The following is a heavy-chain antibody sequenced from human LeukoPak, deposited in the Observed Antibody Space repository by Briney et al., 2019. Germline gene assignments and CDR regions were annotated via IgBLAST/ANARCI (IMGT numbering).Heavy chain of an antibody. CDR2: INHSGST. D-gene: IGHD3-22*01. V-gene: IGHV4-34*01. Sequence: PSETLSLTCAVYGGSFSGYYWSWIRQPPGKGLEWIGEINHSGSTNYNPSLKSRVTMSVDTSKNQFSLKLSSVTAADTAVYYCARDIYYYDSSGYYRFDYWGQGTLVTVSS. J-gene: IGHJ4*02. CDR1: GGSFSGYY. CDR3: ARDIYYYDSSGYYRFDY.